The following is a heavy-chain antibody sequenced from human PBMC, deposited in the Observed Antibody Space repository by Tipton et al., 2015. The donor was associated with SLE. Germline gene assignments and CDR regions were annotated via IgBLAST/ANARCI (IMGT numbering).Heavy chain of an antibody. Sequence: TLSLTCAVYGGSFSGYYWSWIRQPPGKGLEWIGEINHSGSTNYNPSLKSRVTISVDTSKNQFSLKLSSVTAADTAAYYCARDHGYSKGRFDYWGQGTLVTVSS. V-gene: IGHV4-34*01. CDR1: GGSFSGYY. J-gene: IGHJ4*02. CDR3: ARDHGYSKGRFDY. CDR2: INHSGST. D-gene: IGHD5-12*01.